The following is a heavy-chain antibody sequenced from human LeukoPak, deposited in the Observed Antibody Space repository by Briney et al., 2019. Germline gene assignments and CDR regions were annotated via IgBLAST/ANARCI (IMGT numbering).Heavy chain of an antibody. CDR3: ARIQSPYYDFRSGYYKNYMDV. CDR2: IYYSGNT. D-gene: IGHD3-3*01. V-gene: IGHV4-39*01. CDR1: GGSISISSYY. Sequence: SETLSLTCTVSGGSISISSYYWGWLRQPPGKGLEWFESIYYSGNTYYNPSLKSLVTISVDTSKKQFSLKLSSVTAADTAVYYCARIQSPYYDFRSGYYKNYMDVWGKGTTVTVSS. J-gene: IGHJ6*03.